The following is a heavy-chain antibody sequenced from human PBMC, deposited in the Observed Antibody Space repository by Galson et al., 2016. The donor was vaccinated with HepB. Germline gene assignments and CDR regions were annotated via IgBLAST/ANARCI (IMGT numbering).Heavy chain of an antibody. V-gene: IGHV4-59*01. D-gene: IGHD3-10*01. J-gene: IGHJ3*02. CDR2: FYYTGSA. CDR1: GGSISSYY. Sequence: EPLSLTCNVSGGSISSYYWSWIRQPPGKGLEWIGYFYYTGSAKYNPSLKSRVTMSVDTSKNQFSLKLSSVTAADTAVYYCATLGSGAYYRRDGFDIWGQGTTVTVS. CDR3: ATLGSGAYYRRDGFDI.